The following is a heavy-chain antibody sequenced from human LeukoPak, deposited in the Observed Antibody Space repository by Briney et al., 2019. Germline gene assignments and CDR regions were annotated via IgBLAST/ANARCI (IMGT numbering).Heavy chain of an antibody. CDR1: GGSISSYY. D-gene: IGHD3-22*01. J-gene: IGHJ4*02. V-gene: IGHV4-39*01. CDR2: IYYSGST. CDR3: ARRRYYDSSGYYSRGTFDY. Sequence: SETLSLTCTVSGGSISSYYWGWIRQPPGKGLEWIGSIYYSGSTYYNPSLKSRVTISVDTSKNQFSLKLSSVTAADTAVYYCARRRYYDSSGYYSRGTFDYWGQGTLVTVSS.